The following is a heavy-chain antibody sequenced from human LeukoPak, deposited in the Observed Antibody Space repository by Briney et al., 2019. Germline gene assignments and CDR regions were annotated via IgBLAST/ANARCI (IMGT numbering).Heavy chain of an antibody. V-gene: IGHV4-34*01. Sequence: SETLSLTCAVYGGSFSGYYWSWIRQPPGKGLEWIGEIKHSGSTNYNPSLKCRVTISVDTPNNQFSLKLSSVTAADTAVYYCARASSNNHYYHSNTWFDPWGQGTLVTVSS. J-gene: IGHJ5*02. CDR3: ARASSNNHYYHSNTWFDP. CDR2: IKHSGST. D-gene: IGHD3-22*01. CDR1: GGSFSGYY.